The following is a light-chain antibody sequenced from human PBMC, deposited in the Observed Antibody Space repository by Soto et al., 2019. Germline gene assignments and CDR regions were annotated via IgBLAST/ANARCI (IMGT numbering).Light chain of an antibody. CDR2: GAS. Sequence: EIVMTQSPATLSVSPGERATLSGTGSQSVSSNLAWYQQKPGQAPRSLIYGASTRATGIPARFSGSASGTELTLTISILQSEDFAVYYCQQYKNWLRTFGQGTKVDIK. CDR3: QQYKNWLRT. CDR1: QSVSSN. V-gene: IGKV3-15*01. J-gene: IGKJ1*01.